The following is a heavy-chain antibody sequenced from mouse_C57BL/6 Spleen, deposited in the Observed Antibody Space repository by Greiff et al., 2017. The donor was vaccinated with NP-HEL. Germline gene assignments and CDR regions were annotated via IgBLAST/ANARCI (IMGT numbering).Heavy chain of an antibody. Sequence: QVQLQQPGAELVMPGASVKLSCKASGYTFTSYWMHWVKQRPGQGLEWIGEIDPSDSYTNYNQKFKGKSTLTVDKSSSTAYMQLSSLTAEDSAVYYCERQILSSAMDYWGQGTSVTVSS. V-gene: IGHV1-69*01. CDR2: IDPSDSYT. J-gene: IGHJ4*01. CDR3: ERQILSSAMDY. CDR1: GYTFTSYW.